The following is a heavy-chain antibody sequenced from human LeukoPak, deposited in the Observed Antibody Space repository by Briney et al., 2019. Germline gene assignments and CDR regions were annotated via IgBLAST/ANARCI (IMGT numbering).Heavy chain of an antibody. CDR2: MNPNSGNT. J-gene: IGHJ4*02. Sequence: GASVKVSCKASGYTFTSYDINWVRQATGQGLEWMGWMNPNSGNTGYAQKFQGRVTMTRNTSISTAYMELSSLRSEDTAVYYCARGRKRKEWLQLGYFDYWGQGTLVTVSS. CDR3: ARGRKRKEWLQLGYFDY. V-gene: IGHV1-8*01. CDR1: GYTFTSYD. D-gene: IGHD5-24*01.